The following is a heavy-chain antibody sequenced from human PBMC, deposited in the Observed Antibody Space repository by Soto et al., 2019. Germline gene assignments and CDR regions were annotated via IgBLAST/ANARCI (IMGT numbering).Heavy chain of an antibody. J-gene: IGHJ3*02. CDR1: GYTFTSYA. V-gene: IGHV1-3*01. CDR3: ATSCSSTSCYVIDAFDI. Sequence: ASVKVSCKASGYTFTSYAMHWVRQAPGQRLEWMGWINAGNGNTKYSQKFQGRVTITRDTSASTAYMELRSLRSEDTAVDYCATSCSSTSCYVIDAFDIWGQGTMVTVSS. CDR2: INAGNGNT. D-gene: IGHD2-2*01.